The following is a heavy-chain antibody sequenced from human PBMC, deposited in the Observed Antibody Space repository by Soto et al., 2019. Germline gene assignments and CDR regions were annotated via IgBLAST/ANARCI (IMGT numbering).Heavy chain of an antibody. V-gene: IGHV3-30*18. CDR2: ISYDGSNK. CDR1: GFTFRSYA. D-gene: IGHD3-3*01. CDR3: AKSDLYYYYGMDV. Sequence: QVQLVESGGGVVQPGRSLRLSCVASGFTFRSYAMHWVRQAPGKGLEWVAVISYDGSNKYSTDSVKGRFTISRDNSKSTLCLQMNSLRAEDTAVYYCAKSDLYYYYGMDVWGQGTTVTVSS. J-gene: IGHJ6*02.